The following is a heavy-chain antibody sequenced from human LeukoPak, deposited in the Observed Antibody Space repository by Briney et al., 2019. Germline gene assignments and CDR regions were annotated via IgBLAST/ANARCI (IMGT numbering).Heavy chain of an antibody. J-gene: IGHJ4*02. Sequence: SETLSLTCTVSGGSSSNYYWSWIRQPPGKGLEWIGYIHYSGSTNYNPSLKSRVTISVDTSKNQFSLKLSSVTAADTAVYYCASDYYDSSGFDYRGQGTLVTVSS. CDR2: IHYSGST. D-gene: IGHD3-22*01. CDR3: ASDYYDSSGFDY. V-gene: IGHV4-59*01. CDR1: GGSSSNYY.